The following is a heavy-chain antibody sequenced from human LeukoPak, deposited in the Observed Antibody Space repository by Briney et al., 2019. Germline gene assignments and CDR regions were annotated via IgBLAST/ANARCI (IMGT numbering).Heavy chain of an antibody. Sequence: SETLSLTCTVSGGSITSYYWSWLRQPPGKGLEWIGYIYYTGSTNYNPSLRSRVTISVDTSNNQFSLKLTSVTAADTAVYYCERMAHQHTTEYYYEVDYWGQGTLVTVSS. D-gene: IGHD3-10*01. CDR3: ERMAHQHTTEYYYEVDY. J-gene: IGHJ4*02. CDR1: GGSITSYY. V-gene: IGHV4-59*01. CDR2: IYYTGST.